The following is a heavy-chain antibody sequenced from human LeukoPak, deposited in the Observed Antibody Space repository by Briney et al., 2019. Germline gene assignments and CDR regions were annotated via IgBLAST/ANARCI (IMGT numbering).Heavy chain of an antibody. Sequence: SETLSLTCTVSGGSISSGGYSWSWIRQPPGKGLEWIGYIYQSGSTYYNPSLKSRVTISVDTSKNQFSLKLSSVTAADTAVYYCARVELYYDSSGYSGDAFDIWGQGTMVTVSS. V-gene: IGHV4-30-2*01. CDR2: IYQSGST. CDR3: ARVELYYDSSGYSGDAFDI. D-gene: IGHD3-22*01. CDR1: GGSISSGGYS. J-gene: IGHJ3*02.